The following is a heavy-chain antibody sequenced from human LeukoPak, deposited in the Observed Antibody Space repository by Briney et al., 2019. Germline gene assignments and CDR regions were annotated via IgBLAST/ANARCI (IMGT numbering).Heavy chain of an antibody. J-gene: IGHJ4*02. CDR1: GFIFSSYT. Sequence: GGSLRLSCAASGFIFSSYTMSWVRQAPGKGLEWVSTVGGSAIGTFYADSVKGRFTISRDNSKNTLYLQMNSLRAEDTAVYYCAKGGDGRYYSRADYWGQGTLVTVSS. D-gene: IGHD2-21*01. CDR2: VGGSAIGT. V-gene: IGHV3-23*01. CDR3: AKGGDGRYYSRADY.